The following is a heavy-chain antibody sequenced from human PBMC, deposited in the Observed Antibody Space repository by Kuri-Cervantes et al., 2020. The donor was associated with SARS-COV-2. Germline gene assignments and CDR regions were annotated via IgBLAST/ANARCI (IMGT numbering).Heavy chain of an antibody. V-gene: IGHV3-21*01. D-gene: IGHD3/OR15-3a*01. CDR3: ARGDYNVLTGYAAYYYYMDV. CDR1: GFTFSRYS. J-gene: IGHJ6*03. CDR2: ISTGGSYI. Sequence: GESLKISCAASGFTFSRYSMNWVRQAPGKGLKWDSTISTGGSYIYYADSVKGRFTISRDNANNSLYLQIDSLRAEDTAVYYCARGDYNVLTGYAAYYYYMDVWGKGTTVTVSS.